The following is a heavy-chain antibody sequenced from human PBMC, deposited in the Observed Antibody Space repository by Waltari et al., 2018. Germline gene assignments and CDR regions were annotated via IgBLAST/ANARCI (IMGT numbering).Heavy chain of an antibody. CDR3: ATYIGASVGTTALDV. J-gene: IGHJ3*01. CDR2: MSYSGTT. Sequence: GWIRQPPGQGPEWLATMSYSGTTYSSPSLKSRLTISRDTSKNQLSLKLGSVTAADTAVYYCATYIGASVGTTALDVWGQGTMVSVSS. V-gene: IGHV4-39*01. D-gene: IGHD1-1*01.